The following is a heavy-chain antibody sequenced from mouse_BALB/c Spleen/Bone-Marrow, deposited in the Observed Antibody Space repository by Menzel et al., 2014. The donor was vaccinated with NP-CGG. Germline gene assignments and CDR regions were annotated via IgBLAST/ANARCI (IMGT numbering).Heavy chain of an antibody. CDR3: ARASVVPYYFDF. J-gene: IGHJ2*01. D-gene: IGHD1-1*01. CDR2: ILPGSGTA. V-gene: IGHV1-9*01. Sequence: VKLVESGAELMKPGASVKISCKATGYTFSNYWIDWVKQRPGHGLEWIGEILPGSGTANCNEKFKGKATFTADTSSNTAYMQLSSLTSEDSALYYCARASVVPYYFDFWGQGTTLTVSS. CDR1: GYTFSNYW.